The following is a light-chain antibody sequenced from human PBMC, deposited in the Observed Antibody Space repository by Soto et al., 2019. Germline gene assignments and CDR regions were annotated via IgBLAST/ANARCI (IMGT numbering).Light chain of an antibody. Sequence: EIVLTQSPATLSLSPGERATLSCRASQSVSSYLAWYQQKPGQAPRLLIYGASTRATGIPARFSGSGSGTEFTLTISSLQSEDFAVYYCQQYNNWLALTFGGGTKVDIK. CDR2: GAS. CDR1: QSVSSY. J-gene: IGKJ4*01. V-gene: IGKV3-15*01. CDR3: QQYNNWLALT.